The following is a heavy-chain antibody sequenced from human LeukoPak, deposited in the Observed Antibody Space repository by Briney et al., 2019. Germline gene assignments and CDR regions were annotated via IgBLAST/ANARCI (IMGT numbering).Heavy chain of an antibody. J-gene: IGHJ6*04. CDR1: GGSFSGYY. CDR2: INHSGST. Sequence: SETLSLTCAVYGGSFSGYYWSWIRQPPGKGLEWIGEINHSGSTNYNPSLKSRVTISVDTSKNQFSLKLSSVTAADTAVYYCAKGGSPNSGYYYGMDVWGKGTTVTVSS. CDR3: AKGGSPNSGYYYGMDV. V-gene: IGHV4-34*01.